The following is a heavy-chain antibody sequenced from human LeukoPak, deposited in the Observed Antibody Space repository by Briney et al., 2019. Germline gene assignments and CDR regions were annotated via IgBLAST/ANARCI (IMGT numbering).Heavy chain of an antibody. CDR1: GGTFSSYA. V-gene: IGHV1-69*13. CDR2: IIPIFGTA. Sequence: SVKVSCKASGGTFSSYAISWVRQAPGQGLEWMGGIIPIFGTANYAQKFQGRVTITADESTSTAYMELSSLRSEDTAVYYCARGPSGLKNYYYYGMDVWGQGTTVTVSS. J-gene: IGHJ6*02. D-gene: IGHD5/OR15-5a*01. CDR3: ARGPSGLKNYYYYGMDV.